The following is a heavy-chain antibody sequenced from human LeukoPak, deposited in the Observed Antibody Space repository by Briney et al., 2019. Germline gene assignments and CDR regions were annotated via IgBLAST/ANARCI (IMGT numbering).Heavy chain of an antibody. CDR1: GFTVSSNQ. Sequence: PGGSLRLSCAASGFTVSSNQMSWVRQAPGKGLEWVSLIYNGGSTYYADSVKGRFTISRDNSKNTLYLQMNSLRAEDTAVYYCARAISQQLFDWGQGTLVTVSS. CDR3: ARAISQQLFD. V-gene: IGHV3-66*01. J-gene: IGHJ4*02. CDR2: IYNGGST. D-gene: IGHD6-13*01.